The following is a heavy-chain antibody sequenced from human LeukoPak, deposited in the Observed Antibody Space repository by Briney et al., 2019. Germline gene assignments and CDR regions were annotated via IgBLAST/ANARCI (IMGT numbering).Heavy chain of an antibody. Sequence: GGSLRLSCAASGFTFSSYAMSWVRQAPGKGLEWVSAISGSGGSTYYADSVKGRFTISRDNSKNTLYLQMNSLRAEDTAVYYCAKDLAEPQLVDYYFDYWGQGTLVTVSS. V-gene: IGHV3-23*01. CDR3: AKDLAEPQLVDYYFDY. D-gene: IGHD6-6*01. CDR1: GFTFSSYA. CDR2: ISGSGGST. J-gene: IGHJ4*02.